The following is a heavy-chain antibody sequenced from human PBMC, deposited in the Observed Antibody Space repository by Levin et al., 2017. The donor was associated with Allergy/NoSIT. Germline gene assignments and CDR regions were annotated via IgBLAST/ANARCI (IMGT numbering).Heavy chain of an antibody. V-gene: IGHV3-30-3*01. J-gene: IGHJ4*02. CDR3: ARGEGYEGEYYFDY. CDR1: GFTFSSYA. Sequence: GGSLRLSCAASGFTFSSYAMHWVRQAPGKGLEWVAVISYDGSNKYYADSVKGRFTISRDNSKNTLYLQMNSLRAEDTAVYYCARGEGYEGEYYFDYWGQGTLVTVSS. CDR2: ISYDGSNK. D-gene: IGHD5-12*01.